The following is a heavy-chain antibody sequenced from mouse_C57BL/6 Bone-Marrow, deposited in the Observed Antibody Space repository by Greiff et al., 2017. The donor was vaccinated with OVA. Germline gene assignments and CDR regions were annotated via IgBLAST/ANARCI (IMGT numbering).Heavy chain of an antibody. D-gene: IGHD1-1*01. J-gene: IGHJ4*01. CDR1: GFSLSTFGMG. Sequence: QVTLKESGPGILQPSQTLSLTCSFSGFSLSTFGMGVGWIRQPSGKGLEWLAHIWWDDDKYYNPALKSRLTISKDTSKNQVFLKIANVDTADTATYYCARIREYYGSREDAMDYWGQGTSVTVSS. CDR2: IWWDDDK. V-gene: IGHV8-8*01. CDR3: ARIREYYGSREDAMDY.